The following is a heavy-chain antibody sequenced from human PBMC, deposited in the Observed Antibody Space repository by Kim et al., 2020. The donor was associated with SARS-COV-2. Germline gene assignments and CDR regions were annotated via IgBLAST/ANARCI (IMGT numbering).Heavy chain of an antibody. CDR1: GGSVSSGSYY. V-gene: IGHV4-61*01. J-gene: IGHJ5*02. CDR2: IYYSGST. D-gene: IGHD1-1*01. Sequence: SETLSLTCTVSGGSVSSGSYYWSWIRQPPGKGLEWIGYIYYSGSTNYKPSLKSRVTISVDTSKNQFSLKLSSVTAADTAVYYCARVRSTTWFDPWGQGTL. CDR3: ARVRSTTWFDP.